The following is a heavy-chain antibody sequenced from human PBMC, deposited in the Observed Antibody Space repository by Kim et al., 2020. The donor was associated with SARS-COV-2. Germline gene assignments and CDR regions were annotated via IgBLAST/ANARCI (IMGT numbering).Heavy chain of an antibody. Sequence: GGSLRLSCAASGFTFSSYGMHWVRQAPGKGLEWVAVISYDGSNKYYADSVKGRFTISRDNSKNTLYLQMNSLRAEDTAVYYCAKAGGLLVGAYHPPIWFPDDYWGQGSLVTVSS. CDR1: GFTFSSYG. CDR2: ISYDGSNK. J-gene: IGHJ4*02. D-gene: IGHD1-26*01. V-gene: IGHV3-30*18. CDR3: AKAGGLLVGAYHPPIWFPDDY.